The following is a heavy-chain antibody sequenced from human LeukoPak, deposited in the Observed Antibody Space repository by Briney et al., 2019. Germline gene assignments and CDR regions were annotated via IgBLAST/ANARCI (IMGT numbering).Heavy chain of an antibody. CDR3: ARYRRGYYYSGSYYPLI. Sequence: GASVKVSCKASGYRFTGYYIHWARQAPGQGLEWMGWINPNSGGTHSAQKFQGRVTLTRETSVSTAYMEVSRLRSDDTAVYFCARYRRGYYYSGSYYPLIWGQGTLVTVSS. J-gene: IGHJ4*02. CDR1: GYRFTGYY. CDR2: INPNSGGT. D-gene: IGHD3-10*01. V-gene: IGHV1-2*02.